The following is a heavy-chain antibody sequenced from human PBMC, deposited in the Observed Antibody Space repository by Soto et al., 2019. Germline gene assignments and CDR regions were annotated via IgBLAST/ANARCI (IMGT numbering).Heavy chain of an antibody. V-gene: IGHV3-30*18. CDR3: AKTANGWFSAFDI. CDR1: GFTFSSYV. CDR2: ISHDGSNK. Sequence: GGSLRLSCAASGFTFSSYVTHWVRQAPGKGLEWVAVISHDGSNKYYADSVKGRFTISRDNSKNTLYLQMNSLRAEDTAVYYCAKTANGWFSAFDIWGQGTMVTVSS. J-gene: IGHJ3*02. D-gene: IGHD6-19*01.